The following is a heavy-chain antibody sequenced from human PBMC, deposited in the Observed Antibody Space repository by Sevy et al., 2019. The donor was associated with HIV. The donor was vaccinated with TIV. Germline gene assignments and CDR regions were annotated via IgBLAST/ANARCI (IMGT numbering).Heavy chain of an antibody. Sequence: GGSLRLSCTMSGLMINKYGMHWARQAPGKGLEWVAFIRDDGSRRIYADAVNGRFTVSRVDSRNTVYLQMKSLRLEDSALYYCTKAPGAAGGPDYWGQGTLVTVSS. CDR2: IRDDGSRR. CDR1: GLMINKYG. D-gene: IGHD6-13*01. J-gene: IGHJ4*02. CDR3: TKAPGAAGGPDY. V-gene: IGHV3-30*02.